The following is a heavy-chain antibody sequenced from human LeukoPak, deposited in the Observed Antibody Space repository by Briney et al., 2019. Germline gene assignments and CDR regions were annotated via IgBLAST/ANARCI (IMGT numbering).Heavy chain of an antibody. CDR2: IYPGGSDT. J-gene: IGHJ4*02. Sequence: PGESLKISCKGSGYSFTSYWIGWVRQMPGKGLEWMGIIYPGGSDTRYRPSFQGQVTISADKSISTAYLQWSSLKASDNAMYYCAGQSGYYYYSSGVTPFDYWGQGTLVTVSS. V-gene: IGHV5-51*01. CDR3: AGQSGYYYYSSGVTPFDY. D-gene: IGHD3-22*01. CDR1: GYSFTSYW.